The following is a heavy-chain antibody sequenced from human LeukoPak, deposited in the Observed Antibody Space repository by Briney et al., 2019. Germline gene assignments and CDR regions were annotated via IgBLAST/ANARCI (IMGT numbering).Heavy chain of an antibody. J-gene: IGHJ3*01. V-gene: IGHV5-51*01. Sequence: GASLQISCKGSGYSFTSYWIGWVRQMPGKGLEWMGIIYPGDSDTRYSPSFQGQVTISADKSISTAYLQWSSLKASDPAMYYCARRWCSQCAFDLWGQGTMVTVSS. CDR3: ARRWCSQCAFDL. D-gene: IGHD4/OR15-4a*01. CDR2: IYPGDSDT. CDR1: GYSFTSYW.